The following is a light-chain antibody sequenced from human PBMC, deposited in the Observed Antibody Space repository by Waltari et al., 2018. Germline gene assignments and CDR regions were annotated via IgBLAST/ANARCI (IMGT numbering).Light chain of an antibody. CDR2: DTS. CDR3: QQRSNWPIT. Sequence: EIVLTQSPATLSLSPGERATLSCRASQSVNTYLAWYQQKPGQAPRLLIYDTSNRATGIPARLSGSGSATNFTLTISSLEPEDFAVYYCQQRSNWPITFGQGTRLEIK. V-gene: IGKV3-11*01. J-gene: IGKJ5*01. CDR1: QSVNTY.